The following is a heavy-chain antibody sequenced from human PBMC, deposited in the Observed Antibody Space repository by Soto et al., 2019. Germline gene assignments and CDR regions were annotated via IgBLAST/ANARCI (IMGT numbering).Heavy chain of an antibody. CDR2: IYHSGTT. J-gene: IGHJ6*03. V-gene: IGHV4-4*02. D-gene: IGHD1-7*01. CDR1: GGSVTSGNW. Sequence: QVQLQESGPGLVKPSGTLSLTCVVSGGSVTSGNWWTWVRQTPGRGLEYIGEIYHSGTTNYNPSLRSRATISIDNSKNQFSLTPRFVTAADTAVYYCARHREFSGTRFFYYYMDVWGRGTSVTVS. CDR3: ARHREFSGTRFFYYYMDV.